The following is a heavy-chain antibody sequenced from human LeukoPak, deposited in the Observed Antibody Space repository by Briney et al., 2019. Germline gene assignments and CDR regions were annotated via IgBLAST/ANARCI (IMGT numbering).Heavy chain of an antibody. V-gene: IGHV1-18*01. CDR3: ARVPKQYNSGWFYFDY. D-gene: IGHD6-19*01. Sequence: ASVKVSCKASGYTFSSYGISWVRQAPGQGPEWMGWISAYNGNTNYAQKIQGRGTMTTDPSTSTAYMELRSLRSDDTAVYHCARVPKQYNSGWFYFDYWGQGTLVTVSS. J-gene: IGHJ4*02. CDR2: ISAYNGNT. CDR1: GYTFSSYG.